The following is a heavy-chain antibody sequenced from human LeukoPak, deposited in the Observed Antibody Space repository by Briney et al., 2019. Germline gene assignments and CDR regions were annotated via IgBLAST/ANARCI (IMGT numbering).Heavy chain of an antibody. D-gene: IGHD2-2*01. Sequence: GGSLRLSCAASGFTFSSYAMSWVRRAPGKGLEWVSSISGSGDSTYYADSVKGRFTISRDNSKNTLYLQMNSLRAENTAVYYCANSAGYCSSTSCFDYYFDYWGQGTLVTVSS. J-gene: IGHJ4*02. CDR3: ANSAGYCSSTSCFDYYFDY. V-gene: IGHV3-23*01. CDR2: ISGSGDST. CDR1: GFTFSSYA.